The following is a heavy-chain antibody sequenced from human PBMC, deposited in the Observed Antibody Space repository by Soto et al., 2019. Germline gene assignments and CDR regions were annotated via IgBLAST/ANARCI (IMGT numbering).Heavy chain of an antibody. CDR2: ISPDNGNT. CDR3: ARALGYSGYAGMDV. J-gene: IGHJ6*02. D-gene: IGHD5-12*01. CDR1: GYTFTIYG. V-gene: IGHV1-18*01. Sequence: QVQLVQSGGEVKKPGASVKVSCKASGYTFTIYGINWVRQAPGQGLEWMGWISPDNGNTNYAQKLQGRVXXTTDTSTSTAYMELRSLRSDDTAVYYCARALGYSGYAGMDVWGQGTTVTVSS.